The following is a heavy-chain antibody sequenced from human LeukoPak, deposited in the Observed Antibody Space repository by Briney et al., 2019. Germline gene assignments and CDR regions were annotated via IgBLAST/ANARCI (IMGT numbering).Heavy chain of an antibody. CDR2: ISYDGKNK. Sequence: HPGGSLRLTCAASGFTFSSYGLHWVRQAPGKGLEWVALISYDGKNKYYSDSVTGRFTISRDNSKDTLYLQMNSLRGEDTAVYYCAAIVDTAMDFDHWGRGTLVTVSS. D-gene: IGHD5-18*01. V-gene: IGHV3-30*03. J-gene: IGHJ4*02. CDR3: AAIVDTAMDFDH. CDR1: GFTFSSYG.